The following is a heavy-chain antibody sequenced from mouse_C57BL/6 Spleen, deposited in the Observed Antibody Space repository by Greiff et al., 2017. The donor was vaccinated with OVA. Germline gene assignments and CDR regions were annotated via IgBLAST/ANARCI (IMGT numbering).Heavy chain of an antibody. CDR2: IRNKANGYTT. CDR1: GFTFTDYY. J-gene: IGHJ1*03. Sequence: EVMLVESGGGLVQPGGSLSLSCAASGFTFTDYYMSWVRQPPGKALEWLGFIRNKANGYTTEYSASVKGRFPISRDNSQSILYLQMNALRAEDSATYYCARSLSTTVAHWYFDVWGTGTTVTVSS. CDR3: ARSLSTTVAHWYFDV. V-gene: IGHV7-3*01. D-gene: IGHD1-1*01.